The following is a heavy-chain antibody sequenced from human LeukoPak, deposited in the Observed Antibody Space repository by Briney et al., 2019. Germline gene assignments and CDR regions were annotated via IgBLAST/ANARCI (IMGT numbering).Heavy chain of an antibody. CDR1: GYTFTGYY. CDR3: ARSLTYYYDSSGYYPPRY. Sequence: ASVKVSCKASGYTFTGYYMHWVRQAPGQGLEWMGRINPNSGGTNYAQKFQGRVTMARDTSISTAYMELSRLRSDDTAVYYCARSLTYYYDSSGYYPPRYWGQGTLVTVSS. CDR2: INPNSGGT. D-gene: IGHD3-22*01. V-gene: IGHV1-2*06. J-gene: IGHJ4*02.